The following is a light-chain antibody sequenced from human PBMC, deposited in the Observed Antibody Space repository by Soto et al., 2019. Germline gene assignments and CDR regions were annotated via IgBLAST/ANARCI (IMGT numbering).Light chain of an antibody. V-gene: IGKV1-39*01. CDR2: AAS. CDR1: QSISSY. CDR3: QQSYSTPRT. J-gene: IGKJ1*01. Sequence: DIQETQSPSSLSASVGDRVTITCRASQSISSYLNWYQQKPGKAPKLLIYAASSLQSGVPSRFSGSGSGTDFTLTISSLQPEDFATYYCQQSYSTPRTFGQRTKVDI.